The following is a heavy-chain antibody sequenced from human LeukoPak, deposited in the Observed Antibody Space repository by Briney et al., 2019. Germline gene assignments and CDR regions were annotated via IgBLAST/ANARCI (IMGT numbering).Heavy chain of an antibody. CDR3: VRDGQGSTPLDY. J-gene: IGHJ4*02. D-gene: IGHD2-15*01. CDR1: GFTFSRYA. Sequence: PGGSLRLSCATSGFTFSRYAMHWVRQAPGKGLEWVALISYDANIGSNKYYADSVKGRFTISRDNAKNTLYLQMNSLRAEDTAVYFCVRDGQGSTPLDYWGQGTLVTVSS. CDR2: ISYDANIGSNK. V-gene: IGHV3-30-3*01.